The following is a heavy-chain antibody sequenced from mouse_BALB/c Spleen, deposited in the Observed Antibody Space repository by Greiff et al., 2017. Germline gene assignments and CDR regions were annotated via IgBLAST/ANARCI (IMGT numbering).Heavy chain of an antibody. V-gene: IGHV4-1*02. Sequence: EVQGVESGGGLVQPGGSLQLSCAASGFDFRRYWMSWVRPAPGKGLEWIGEINPDSSTINSTPSLKDKFLIARDDAKNTLYRQLSKVRSEDTARCDCASLMATRYAMDDWGQGTSVTVSS. J-gene: IGHJ4*01. CDR3: ASLMATRYAMDD. CDR2: INPDSSTI. CDR1: GFDFRRYW. D-gene: IGHD2-2*01.